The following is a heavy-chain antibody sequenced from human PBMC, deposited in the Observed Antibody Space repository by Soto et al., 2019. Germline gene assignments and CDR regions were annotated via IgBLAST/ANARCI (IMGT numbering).Heavy chain of an antibody. D-gene: IGHD2-15*01. Sequence: PGGSLSLSCTASGFTFSSYSMNWVRQAPGKGLEWVSSISSSSSYIYYADSVKGRFTISRDNAKNSLYLQMNSLRAEDTAVYYCARGVPSGGKIRPLDYWGQGTLVTVSS. CDR3: ARGVPSGGKIRPLDY. V-gene: IGHV3-21*01. CDR1: GFTFSSYS. CDR2: ISSSSSYI. J-gene: IGHJ4*02.